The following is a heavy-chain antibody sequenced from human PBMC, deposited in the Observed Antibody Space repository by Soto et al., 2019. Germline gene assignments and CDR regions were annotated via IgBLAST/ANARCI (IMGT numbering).Heavy chain of an antibody. D-gene: IGHD5-12*01. V-gene: IGHV3-33*01. CDR1: GFTFSSYG. CDR2: IWYDGSNK. CDR3: ARGPRWLHSLYYFDY. Sequence: QVQLVVSGGGVVQPGRSLRLSCAASGFTFSSYGMHWVRQAPGKGLEWVAVIWYDGSNKYYADSVKGRFTISRDNSKNTLYLQMTSLRAQDTAVYYCARGPRWLHSLYYFDYWGQGTLVTVSS. J-gene: IGHJ4*02.